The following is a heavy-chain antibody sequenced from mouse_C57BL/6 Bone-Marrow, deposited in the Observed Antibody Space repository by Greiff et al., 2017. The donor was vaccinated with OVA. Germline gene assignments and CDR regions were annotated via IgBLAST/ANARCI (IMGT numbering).Heavy chain of an antibody. J-gene: IGHJ2*01. CDR3: ARHGGTTAFDY. CDR1: GFTFSDYY. V-gene: IGHV5-12*01. CDR2: ISNGGGST. D-gene: IGHD1-2*01. Sequence: DVHLVESGGGLVQPGGSLKLSCAASGFTFSDYYMYWVRQTPEKRLEWVAYISNGGGSTYYPDTVKGRFTISRDNAKNTLYLQMSRLKSEDTAMYYCARHGGTTAFDYWGQGTTLTVSS.